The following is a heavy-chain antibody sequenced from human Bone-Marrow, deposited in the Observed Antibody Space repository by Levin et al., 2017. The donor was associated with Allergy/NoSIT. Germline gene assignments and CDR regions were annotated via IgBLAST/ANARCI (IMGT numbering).Heavy chain of an antibody. CDR3: ARRIIQSGFVVVPAATRAYNWFDP. CDR2: IYYSGST. J-gene: IGHJ5*02. D-gene: IGHD2-2*01. CDR1: GGSISSSSYY. V-gene: IGHV4-39*01. Sequence: SETLSLTCTVSGGSISSSSYYWGWIRQPPGKGLEWIGSIYYSGSTYYNPSLKSRVTISVDTSKNQFSLKLSSVTAADTAVYYCARRIIQSGFVVVPAATRAYNWFDPWGQGTLVTVSS.